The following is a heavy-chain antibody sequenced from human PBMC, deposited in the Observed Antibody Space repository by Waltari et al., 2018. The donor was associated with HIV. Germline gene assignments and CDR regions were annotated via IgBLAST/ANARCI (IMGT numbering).Heavy chain of an antibody. J-gene: IGHJ3*02. CDR2: MNSDGTTR. CDR1: GCTFHTSW. CDR3: ASSGVYAHDAFKI. Sequence: EVQLVESGGGLVQPGGYLRLSCAASGCTFHTSWMHWLRQVPGKGLVWVSRMNSDGTTRSYADSVKGRFTISRDNAKNTLYVEMNSLRADDTAVYYCASSGVYAHDAFKIWGQGTKVIVSS. V-gene: IGHV3-74*01. D-gene: IGHD2-15*01.